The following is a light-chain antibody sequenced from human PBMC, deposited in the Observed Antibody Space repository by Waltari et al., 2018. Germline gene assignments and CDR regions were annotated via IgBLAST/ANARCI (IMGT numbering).Light chain of an antibody. CDR1: QSISKY. V-gene: IGKV3-20*01. Sequence: EIVLTQSPGTLSLSPGERATLPCRASQSISKYLAWYQQKPGQAPRLLIYHASSRAAGIPDRFSGSGYGTDFSLTISRLEPEDFAVYYCQHYESLPVTFGQGTKVEIK. CDR3: QHYESLPVT. J-gene: IGKJ1*01. CDR2: HAS.